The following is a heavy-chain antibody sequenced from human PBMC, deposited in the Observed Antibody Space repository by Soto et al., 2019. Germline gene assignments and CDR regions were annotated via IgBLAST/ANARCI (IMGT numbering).Heavy chain of an antibody. D-gene: IGHD2-21*02. CDR3: GREVGQYCGGDCHDY. CDR2: IYYSGST. J-gene: IGHJ4*02. CDR1: GGSISSGGYY. V-gene: IGHV4-31*03. Sequence: QVQLQESGPGLVKPSQTLSLTCTVSGGSISSGGYYWSWIRQHPGKGLEWIGYIYYSGSTYYNPSLKSRVTIXXDXSXXQFSLKLSSVTAADTAVYYCGREVGQYCGGDCHDYWGQGTLVTVSS.